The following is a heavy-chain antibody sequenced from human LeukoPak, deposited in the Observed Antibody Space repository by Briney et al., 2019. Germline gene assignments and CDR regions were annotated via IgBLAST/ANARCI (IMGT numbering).Heavy chain of an antibody. CDR1: GFTFSSYG. J-gene: IGHJ5*02. CDR3: AKDPPRRSSSWYLDWFDP. D-gene: IGHD6-13*01. CDR2: ISGSGGST. V-gene: IGHV3-23*01. Sequence: GGSLRLSCAASGFTFSSYGMSWVRQAPGKGLEWVSAISGSGGSTYYAGSVKGRFTISRDNSKNTLYLQMNSLRAEDTAVYYCAKDPPRRSSSWYLDWFDPWGQGTLVTVSS.